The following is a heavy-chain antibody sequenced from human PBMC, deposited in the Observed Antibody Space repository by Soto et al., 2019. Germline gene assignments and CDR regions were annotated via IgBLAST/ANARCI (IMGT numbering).Heavy chain of an antibody. D-gene: IGHD5-18*01. CDR3: EKDRAMGRAGMDV. V-gene: IGHV3-9*01. CDR2: ISWNSGSI. J-gene: IGHJ6*02. CDR1: GFTFDDYA. Sequence: EVQLVESGGGLVQPGRSLRLSCAASGFTFDDYAMHWVRQAPGKGLEWVSGISWNSGSIGYADSVKGRFTISRDNAKNYRYLQMNSVRAEDTAMYYCEKDRAMGRAGMDVCGQGTAFTVSS.